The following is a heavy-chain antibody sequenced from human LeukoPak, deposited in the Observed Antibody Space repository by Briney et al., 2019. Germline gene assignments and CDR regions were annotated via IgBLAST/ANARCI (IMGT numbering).Heavy chain of an antibody. CDR1: GYSISSGYY. D-gene: IGHD6-13*01. Sequence: PSETLSLTCAVSGYSISSGYYWGWIRQPPGRGLEWIGSIYHSGRTFYNPSLKSRVTISVDTSKNQFSLKLRSVTAADTAVYYCARAYSSSWYWFDPWGQGTLVTVSS. J-gene: IGHJ5*02. CDR3: ARAYSSSWYWFDP. CDR2: IYHSGRT. V-gene: IGHV4-38-2*01.